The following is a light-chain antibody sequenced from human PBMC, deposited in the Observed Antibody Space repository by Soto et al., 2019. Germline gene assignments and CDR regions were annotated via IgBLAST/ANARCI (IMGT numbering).Light chain of an antibody. Sequence: DIVMTQSPDSLAVSLGERATINCKSSQSALYSSNNKNYLAWYQQKPGQPPKLLIYWASTRESGVPDRFSGSASGTDFPPTISSLQAEDVEVYYCQQYSSTPLTFGGGTKVEIK. CDR1: QSALYSSNNKNY. J-gene: IGKJ4*01. CDR3: QQYSSTPLT. V-gene: IGKV4-1*01. CDR2: WAS.